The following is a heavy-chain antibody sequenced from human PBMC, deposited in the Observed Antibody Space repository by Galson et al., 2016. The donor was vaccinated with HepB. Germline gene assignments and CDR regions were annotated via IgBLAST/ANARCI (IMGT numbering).Heavy chain of an antibody. CDR3: ASRRGYDLGGAFDS. V-gene: IGHV2-70*11. J-gene: IGHJ3*02. CDR1: GFSLSTSGMC. Sequence: PALVKPTQTLTLTCTFSGFSLSTSGMCVSWIRQPPGKALEWLARIDWDDDKYYSTSLKTRLTISKDTSKNQVVLTMTNMDPVDTATYYCASRRGYDLGGAFDSWGQGTMVTVSS. CDR2: IDWDDDK. D-gene: IGHD5-12*01.